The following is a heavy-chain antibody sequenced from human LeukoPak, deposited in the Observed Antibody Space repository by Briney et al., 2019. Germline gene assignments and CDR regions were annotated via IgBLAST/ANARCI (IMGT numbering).Heavy chain of an antibody. D-gene: IGHD4-17*01. CDR1: GGSISSSSYY. CDR3: ARVYYGDYYFDY. CDR2: IYYSGST. J-gene: IGHJ4*02. Sequence: PSETLSLTCTVSGGSISSSSYYWGWIRQPPGKGLEWIGYIYYSGSTNYNPSLKSRVTISVDTSKNQFSLKLSSVTAADTAVYYCARVYYGDYYFDYWGQGTLVTVSS. V-gene: IGHV4-61*05.